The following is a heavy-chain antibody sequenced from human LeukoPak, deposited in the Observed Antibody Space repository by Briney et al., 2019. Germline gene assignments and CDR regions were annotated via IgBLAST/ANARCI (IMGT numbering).Heavy chain of an antibody. V-gene: IGHV3-7*01. CDR1: GFTSSSYW. J-gene: IGHJ1*01. CDR3: ARDLVSGWYGYKYFQH. CDR2: IKQDGSEK. Sequence: GGSLRLSCAVSGFTSSSYWMSWVRQAPGKGLEWVANIKQDGSEKYYVDSVKGRFTISRDNAKNSLYLQMNSLRAEDTAVYYCARDLVSGWYGYKYFQHWGQGTLVTVSS. D-gene: IGHD6-19*01.